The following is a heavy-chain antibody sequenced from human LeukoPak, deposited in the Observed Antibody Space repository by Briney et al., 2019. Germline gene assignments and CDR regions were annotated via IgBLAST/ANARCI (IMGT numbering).Heavy chain of an antibody. J-gene: IGHJ4*02. CDR3: ATTVFGVLTSFDY. Sequence: ASVKVSCKVSGYTLTELSMHWVRQAPGKGLEWMGGFDPEDGERIYAQKFQGRVTMTEDTSTDTAYMDLSSLRSEDTAIYYCATTVFGVLTSFDYCGQGTLVTVSS. D-gene: IGHD3-3*01. CDR1: GYTLTELS. V-gene: IGHV1-24*01. CDR2: FDPEDGER.